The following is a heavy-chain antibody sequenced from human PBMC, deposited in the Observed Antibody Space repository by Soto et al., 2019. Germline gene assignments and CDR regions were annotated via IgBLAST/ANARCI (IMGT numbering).Heavy chain of an antibody. CDR3: ARGEGIVVVTAAIHWYFDL. CDR1: GYTFTGYY. Sequence: GASVKVSCEASGYTFTGYYMHWVRQAPGQGLEWMGWINPNSGGTNYAQKFQGWVTMTRDTSISTAYMELSRLRSDDTAVYYCARGEGIVVVTAAIHWYFDLWGRGTLVTVSS. CDR2: INPNSGGT. D-gene: IGHD2-21*02. J-gene: IGHJ2*01. V-gene: IGHV1-2*04.